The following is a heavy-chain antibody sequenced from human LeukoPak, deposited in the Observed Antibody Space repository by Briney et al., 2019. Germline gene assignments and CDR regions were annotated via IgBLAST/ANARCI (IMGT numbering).Heavy chain of an antibody. Sequence: SETLSLTCTVSGGSISSSSYYWGWIRQPPGKGLEWIGSIYYSGSTYYNPSLKSRVTISVDTSKNQFPLKLSSVTAADTAVYYCARRDYSNYGLYAFDIWGQGTMVTVSS. CDR3: ARRDYSNYGLYAFDI. D-gene: IGHD4-4*01. V-gene: IGHV4-39*01. CDR2: IYYSGST. CDR1: GGSISSSSYY. J-gene: IGHJ3*02.